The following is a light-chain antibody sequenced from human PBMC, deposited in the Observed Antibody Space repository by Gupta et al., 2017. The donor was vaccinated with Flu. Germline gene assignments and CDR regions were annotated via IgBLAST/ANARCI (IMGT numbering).Light chain of an antibody. J-gene: IGLJ1*01. CDR2: GND. CDR1: SSNIGSNA. Sequence: QSVLAQPPSASGTPGQRVTISCSGSSSNIGSNAVNWYQQVPGTAPKLLIYGNDRRPSGVPDRFSGSKSGTSASLAISGLQSEEEAYYYCAAWDDSLNGHYVFGTGTKVTVL. V-gene: IGLV1-44*01. CDR3: AAWDDSLNGHYV.